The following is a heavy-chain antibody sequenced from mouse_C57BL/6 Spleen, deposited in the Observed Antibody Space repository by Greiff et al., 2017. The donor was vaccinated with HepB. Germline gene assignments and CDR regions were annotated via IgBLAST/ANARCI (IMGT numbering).Heavy chain of an antibody. J-gene: IGHJ4*01. D-gene: IGHD1-1*01. CDR2: IYPRSGNT. V-gene: IGHV1-81*01. Sequence: VQLQQSGAELARPGASVKLSCKASGYTFTSYGISWVKQRTGQGLEWIGEIYPRSGNTYYNEKFKGKATLTADKSSSTAYMELRSLTSEDSAVYFCARSDPHSSGSSTYYYAMDYWGQGTSVTVSS. CDR1: GYTFTSYG. CDR3: ARSDPHSSGSSTYYYAMDY.